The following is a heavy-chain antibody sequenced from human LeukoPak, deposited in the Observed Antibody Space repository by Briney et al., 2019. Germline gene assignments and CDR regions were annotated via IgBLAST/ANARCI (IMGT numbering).Heavy chain of an antibody. Sequence: PGGSLRLSCAASGFTFSTYAMGWVRQAPGKGLEWVSAISGSGGTTYYADSVKGRFTISRDNSKNTLYLQMNNLRAEDTAVYYCAKFRDGYSLIDYWGQGTLVTVSS. J-gene: IGHJ4*02. CDR1: GFTFSTYA. V-gene: IGHV3-23*01. CDR2: ISGSGGTT. D-gene: IGHD5-24*01. CDR3: AKFRDGYSLIDY.